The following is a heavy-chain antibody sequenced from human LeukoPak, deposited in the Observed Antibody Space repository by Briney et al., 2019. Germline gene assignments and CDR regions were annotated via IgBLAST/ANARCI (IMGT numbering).Heavy chain of an antibody. J-gene: IGHJ4*02. CDR3: ARETTMVRGVINYFDY. CDR1: GGSISSYY. V-gene: IGHV4-59*01. D-gene: IGHD3-10*01. CDR2: IYYSGST. Sequence: SETLSLTCTVYGGSISSYYWSWIRQPPGKGMEWIGYIYYSGSTNYNPSLKSRVTISVDTSKNQFSLKLSSVTAADTAVYYCARETTMVRGVINYFDYWGQGTLVTVSS.